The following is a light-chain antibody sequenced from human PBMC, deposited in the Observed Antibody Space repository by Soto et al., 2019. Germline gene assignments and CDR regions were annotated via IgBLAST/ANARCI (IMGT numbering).Light chain of an antibody. CDR3: QQHNDWPLT. J-gene: IGKJ4*01. CDR2: RIS. CDR1: QSVNTN. V-gene: IGKV3-15*01. Sequence: EIVMTQSPATLSVSPGETATLSCRASQSVNTNLAWYQQKAGQAPRLLIYRISTRATGIPARFSGSGSGTEFTLTINSLQSEDFAVYYCQQHNDWPLTFGGGTKVEI.